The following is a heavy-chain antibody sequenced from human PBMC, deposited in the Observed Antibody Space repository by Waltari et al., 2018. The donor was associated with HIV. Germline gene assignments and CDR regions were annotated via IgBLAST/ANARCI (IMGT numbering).Heavy chain of an antibody. Sequence: QVQLVQSGAEVKKPGSSVKVSCKASGGTFSSYAISWVRQAPGQGLEWMGRIIPILGIANYAQKFQGRVTITADKSTSTAYMELSSLRSEDTAVYYCARGPVVPAAIVNAFDIWGQGTMVTVSS. V-gene: IGHV1-69*04. D-gene: IGHD2-2*01. CDR2: IIPILGIA. CDR1: GGTFSSYA. J-gene: IGHJ3*02. CDR3: ARGPVVPAAIVNAFDI.